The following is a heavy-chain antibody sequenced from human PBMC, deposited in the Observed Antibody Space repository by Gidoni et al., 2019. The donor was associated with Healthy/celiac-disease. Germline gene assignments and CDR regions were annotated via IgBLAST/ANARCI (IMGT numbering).Heavy chain of an antibody. V-gene: IGHV3-15*01. Sequence: EVQLVESGGGLVKPGGSLRLSCAASGFTFRNAWMSWVRQAPGKGLEWVGRIKSKTDGGTTDYAAPVKGRFTISRDDSKNTLYLQMNSLKTEDTAVYYCTTDRGIQLRFDIWGQGTMVTVSS. CDR2: IKSKTDGGTT. D-gene: IGHD5-18*01. CDR3: TTDRGIQLRFDI. CDR1: GFTFRNAW. J-gene: IGHJ3*02.